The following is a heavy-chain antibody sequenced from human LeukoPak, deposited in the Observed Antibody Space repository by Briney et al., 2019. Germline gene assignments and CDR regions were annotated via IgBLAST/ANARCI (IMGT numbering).Heavy chain of an antibody. CDR1: GYTFSNYA. CDR3: ARTLAESGNYFDY. J-gene: IGHJ4*02. CDR2: IVNSGGST. V-gene: IGHV3-23*01. D-gene: IGHD2-15*01. Sequence: GGSLRLSCVASGYTFSNYAMSWVRQAPGKGLEWVSGIVNSGGSTYYADSVKGRLTISRDNSKNTVYLQMNSLRAEDTAVYYCARTLAESGNYFDYWGLGTLVSVSS.